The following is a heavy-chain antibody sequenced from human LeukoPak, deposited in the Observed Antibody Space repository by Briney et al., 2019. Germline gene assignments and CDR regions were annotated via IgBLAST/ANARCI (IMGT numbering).Heavy chain of an antibody. CDR1: GGSISSISYY. CDR3: ARWGTGFDY. V-gene: IGHV4-31*03. D-gene: IGHD1-1*01. J-gene: IGHJ4*02. CDR2: IYYSGST. Sequence: PSETLSLTCTISGGSISSISYYWSWIRQHPGKGLEWIGYIYYSGSTYYNPSLKSRVTISVDTSKNQFSLKLSSVTAADTAVYYCARWGTGFDYWGQGTLVTVSS.